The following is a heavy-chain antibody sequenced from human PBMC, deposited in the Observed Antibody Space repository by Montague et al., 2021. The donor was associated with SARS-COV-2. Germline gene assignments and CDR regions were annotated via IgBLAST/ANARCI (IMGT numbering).Heavy chain of an antibody. J-gene: IGHJ4*02. CDR2: TYYRSKWYS. CDR1: GDSVSSNSVA. CDR3: VRYSGWFYFDF. D-gene: IGHD6-19*01. V-gene: IGHV6-1*01. Sequence: CAISGDSVSSNSVAWSWNRQSPSSGPERLGRTYYRSKWYSDYAPSVRGRLTVNPDASKNEFSLELNYVTPEDTAVYYCVRYSGWFYFDFWGQGTLVTVSS.